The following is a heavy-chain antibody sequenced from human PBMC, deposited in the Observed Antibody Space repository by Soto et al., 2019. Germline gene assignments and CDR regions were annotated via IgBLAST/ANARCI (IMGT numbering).Heavy chain of an antibody. CDR2: IWSNGSNK. CDR3: ARDQGRGYSYGFDY. V-gene: IGHV3-33*08. J-gene: IGHJ4*02. D-gene: IGHD5-18*01. CDR1: GVPFSSFS. Sequence: GGSLRLSCAASGVPFSSFSMNWVRQAPGKGLEWVAVIWSNGSNKYYADSVKGRFTISRDNSKNTLYLQMNGLRAEDTAVYYCARDQGRGYSYGFDYWGQGTLVTVSS.